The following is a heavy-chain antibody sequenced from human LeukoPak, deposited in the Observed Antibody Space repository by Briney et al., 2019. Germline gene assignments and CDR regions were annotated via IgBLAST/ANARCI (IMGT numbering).Heavy chain of an antibody. J-gene: IGHJ4*02. V-gene: IGHV3-23*01. CDR2: ISGSGGNT. CDR3: GNRGSTSGYYDY. CDR1: GFTFSSSA. D-gene: IGHD3-22*01. Sequence: PGGSLRLSCAASGFTFSSSAMNWVRQPPGKGLEWVSAISGSGGNTYYADSVKGRSTISRDNSENTLYLQMNSLRAEDTAVYYCGNRGSTSGYYDYWGQGTLVTVSS.